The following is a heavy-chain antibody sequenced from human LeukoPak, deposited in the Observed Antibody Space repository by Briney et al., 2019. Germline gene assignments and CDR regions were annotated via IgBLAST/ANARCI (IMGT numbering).Heavy chain of an antibody. V-gene: IGHV4-39*07. D-gene: IGHD6-19*01. Sequence: SETLSLTCTVSGGSISSSSYYWGWIRQPPGKGLEWIGSIYYSGGTYYNPSLKSRVTISLDTSKNQFSLKLSSVTAADTAVYYCAGYSSGWYYFDYWGQGTLVTVSS. CDR1: GGSISSSSYY. CDR3: AGYSSGWYYFDY. CDR2: IYYSGGT. J-gene: IGHJ4*02.